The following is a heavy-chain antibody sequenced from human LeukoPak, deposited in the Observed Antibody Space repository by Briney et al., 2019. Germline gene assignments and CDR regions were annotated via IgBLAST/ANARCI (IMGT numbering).Heavy chain of an antibody. CDR2: ISSSSSHI. Sequence: GGSLRLSCAASGFTFSSYSMNWVRQAPGKGLEWVSSISSSSSHIYYADSVKGRFTISRDNAKNSLYLQMNSLRAEDTAVYYCAGSYYDILTGDHDDYWGQGTLVTVSS. V-gene: IGHV3-21*01. CDR3: AGSYYDILTGDHDDY. D-gene: IGHD3-9*01. J-gene: IGHJ4*02. CDR1: GFTFSSYS.